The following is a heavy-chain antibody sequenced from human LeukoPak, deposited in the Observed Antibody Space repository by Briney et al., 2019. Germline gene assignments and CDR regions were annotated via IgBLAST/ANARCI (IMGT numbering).Heavy chain of an antibody. V-gene: IGHV4-59*01. CDR1: GGSISSYY. CDR2: IYHSGST. CDR3: ARGSMGFGAFDI. Sequence: PSETLSLTCTVSGGSISSYYWSRIRQPPGKGLEWIGYIYHSGSTNYNPSLKSRVIISVDTSKNQFSLKLSSVTAADTAVYYCARGSMGFGAFDIWGQGTMVTVSS. J-gene: IGHJ3*02. D-gene: IGHD3-16*01.